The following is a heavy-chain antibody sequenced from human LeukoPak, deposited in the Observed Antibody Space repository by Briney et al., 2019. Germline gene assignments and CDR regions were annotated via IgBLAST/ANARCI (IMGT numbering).Heavy chain of an antibody. CDR1: GFTFSSYW. V-gene: IGHV3-74*01. J-gene: IGHJ4*02. CDR3: ARVRKYYYDSSGYDY. D-gene: IGHD3-22*01. Sequence: GGSLRLSCVASGFTFSSYWMHWVRQDPRKGLVWVSRINGDGRNINYADSVRGRFTISRDNSKNTLYLQMNSLRAEDTAVYYCARVRKYYYDSSGYDYWGQGTLVTVSS. CDR2: INGDGRNI.